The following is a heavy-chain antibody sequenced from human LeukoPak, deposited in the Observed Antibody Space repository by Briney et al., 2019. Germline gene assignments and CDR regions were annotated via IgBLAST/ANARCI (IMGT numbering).Heavy chain of an antibody. Sequence: ASVKVSCKASGGTFSSYTISWVRQAPGQGLEWMGRIIPILGIANYAQKFQGRVTITADKSTSTAYMELSSLRSEDTAVYYCAREYCSSTRCTEDFDYWGQGTLVTVSS. CDR2: IIPILGIA. D-gene: IGHD2-2*01. CDR1: GGTFSSYT. J-gene: IGHJ4*02. V-gene: IGHV1-69*04. CDR3: AREYCSSTRCTEDFDY.